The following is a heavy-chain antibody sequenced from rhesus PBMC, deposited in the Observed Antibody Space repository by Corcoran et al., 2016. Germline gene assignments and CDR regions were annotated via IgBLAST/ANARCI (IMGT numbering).Heavy chain of an antibody. D-gene: IGHD5-24*01. J-gene: IGHJ4*01. CDR2: IYGRRGST. V-gene: IGHV4-76*01. CDR3: ARALYSGYNY. CDR1: GGSISSGYD. Sequence: QVQLQESGPGVVKPSETLSLTCAVSGGSISSGYDWSWIRQPPGKGLEWIGYIYGRRGSTNHNPSPKNRVTISKDASKNQFSLKLSSVTAADTAVYYCARALYSGYNYWGQGVLVTVSS.